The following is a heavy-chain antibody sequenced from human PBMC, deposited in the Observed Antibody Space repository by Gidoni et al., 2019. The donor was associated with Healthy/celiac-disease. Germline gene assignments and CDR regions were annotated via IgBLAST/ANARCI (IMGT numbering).Heavy chain of an antibody. J-gene: IGHJ4*02. Sequence: EVQLLESGGGLVQPGGSLRRSCAASGFTFGSYAMSWVRQAPGKGLGWGSAISGSGGSTYYAASVKGRFTISRDNSKNTLYLQMNSLRAEDTAVYYCAKGVSGSYPTPSVDYWGQGTLVTVSS. CDR2: ISGSGGST. D-gene: IGHD1-26*01. CDR3: AKGVSGSYPTPSVDY. V-gene: IGHV3-23*01. CDR1: GFTFGSYA.